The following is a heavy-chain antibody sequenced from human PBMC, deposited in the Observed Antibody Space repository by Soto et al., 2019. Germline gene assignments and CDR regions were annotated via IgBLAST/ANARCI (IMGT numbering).Heavy chain of an antibody. CDR1: GGSISSYY. Sequence: SETLSLTCTVSGGSISSYYWSWIRQPPGKGLEWIGYIYYSGSTNYNPSLKSRVTISVDTSKNQFSLKLSSVTAADTAVYYCARVRRRDGYKRPYYFDYWGQGTLVTVSS. CDR3: ARVRRRDGYKRPYYFDY. D-gene: IGHD5-12*01. CDR2: IYYSGST. J-gene: IGHJ4*02. V-gene: IGHV4-59*01.